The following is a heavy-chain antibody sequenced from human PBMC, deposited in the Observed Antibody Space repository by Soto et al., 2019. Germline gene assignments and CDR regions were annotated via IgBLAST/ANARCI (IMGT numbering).Heavy chain of an antibody. V-gene: IGHV4-34*01. CDR3: AREETTGYSSGYSD. Sequence: PSETLSLTCAVYGGSSSGWYWTWIRQSPVKGLEWIGEISSGITNYNPSLKSRVTISADTSKNQFSLKLSSVTAADTAVYYCAREETTGYSSGYSDWGQGTLVTVSS. CDR1: GGSSSGWY. D-gene: IGHD3-22*01. CDR2: ISSGIT. J-gene: IGHJ4*02.